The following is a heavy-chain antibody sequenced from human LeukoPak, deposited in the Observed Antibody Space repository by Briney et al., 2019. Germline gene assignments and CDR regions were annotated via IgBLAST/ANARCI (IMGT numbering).Heavy chain of an antibody. CDR3: ARDEPRPVDCTNGVCAHYYYYGMDV. V-gene: IGHV1-18*01. D-gene: IGHD2-8*01. CDR1: GYTFTSYG. J-gene: IGHJ6*02. CDR2: ISAYNGNT. Sequence: ASVTVSCKASGYTFTSYGISWVRQAPGQGLEWMGWISAYNGNTNYAQKLQGRVTMTTDTSTSTAYMELRSLRSDDTAVYYCARDEPRPVDCTNGVCAHYYYYGMDVWGQGTTVTVSS.